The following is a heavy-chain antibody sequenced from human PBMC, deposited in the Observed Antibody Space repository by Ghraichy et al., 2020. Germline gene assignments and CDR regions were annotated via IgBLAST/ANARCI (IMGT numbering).Heavy chain of an antibody. CDR1: GFSLNTRGVG. CDR3: ARRHLYYFDSGTFPPPFDY. V-gene: IGHV2-5*02. Sequence: SGPTLMKPTQTLTLTCTFSGFSLNTRGVGVGWFRQPPGKALEWLALVYWDDDKRYRSSLRSSLTVTKDTSKNHVVLTMTNVNPVDTATYFCARRHLYYFDSGTFPPPFDYRGQGILVTVSS. CDR2: VYWDDDK. J-gene: IGHJ4*02. D-gene: IGHD3-10*01.